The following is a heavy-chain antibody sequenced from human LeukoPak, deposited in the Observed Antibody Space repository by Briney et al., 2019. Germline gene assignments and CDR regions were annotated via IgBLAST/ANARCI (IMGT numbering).Heavy chain of an antibody. CDR3: ARDPELPPTYYFDY. CDR2: INSRSSTI. J-gene: IGHJ4*02. Sequence: PGGSLRLSCAASRFTFSNYGVNWVRQAPGKGLEWVSYINSRSSTIYYADSVRGRFTISRDNAKNSLYLQMNSLKAEDTAIYYCARDPELPPTYYFDYWGQGTLVTVSS. D-gene: IGHD3-10*01. CDR1: RFTFSNYG. V-gene: IGHV3-48*01.